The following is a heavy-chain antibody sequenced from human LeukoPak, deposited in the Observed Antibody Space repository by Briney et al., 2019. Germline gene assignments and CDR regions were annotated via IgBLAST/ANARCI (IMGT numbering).Heavy chain of an antibody. V-gene: IGHV3-30*18. D-gene: IGHD6-13*01. CDR1: GFTFSSYG. J-gene: IGHJ4*02. CDR2: ISYDGSNK. CDR3: AKFPVGAAAGNSYYFDY. Sequence: GGSLRLSCAASGFTFSSYGMHWVRQAPGKGLEWVAVISYDGSNKYCADSVKGRFTISRDNSKNTLYLQMNSLRAEDTAVYYCAKFPVGAAAGNSYYFDYWGQGTLVTVSS.